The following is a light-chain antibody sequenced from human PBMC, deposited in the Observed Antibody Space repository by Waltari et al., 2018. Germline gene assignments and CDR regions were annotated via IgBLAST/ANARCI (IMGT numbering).Light chain of an antibody. CDR1: QRSRSW. V-gene: IGKV1-5*03. CDR2: KAS. Sequence: TCRASQRSRSWFAWYQQKPGKAPKLLIYKASSLESGVPSRFSGSGSGTEFTLTISSLQPDDFATYYCQQYNSYPYTFGQGTKLEIK. CDR3: QQYNSYPYT. J-gene: IGKJ2*01.